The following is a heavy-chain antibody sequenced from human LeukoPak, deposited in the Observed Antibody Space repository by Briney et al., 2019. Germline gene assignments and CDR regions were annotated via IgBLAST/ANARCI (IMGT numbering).Heavy chain of an antibody. Sequence: GWSLRLSCAASGFTFSSYSMNWVRQAPGKGLEWVSSISSSSSYIYYADSVKGRFTISRDNAKNSLYLQMNSLRAEDTAVYYCAREGGQGYCSSTSCRTYYYMDVWGKGTTVTVSS. J-gene: IGHJ6*03. CDR2: ISSSSSYI. V-gene: IGHV3-21*01. CDR3: AREGGQGYCSSTSCRTYYYMDV. D-gene: IGHD2-2*01. CDR1: GFTFSSYS.